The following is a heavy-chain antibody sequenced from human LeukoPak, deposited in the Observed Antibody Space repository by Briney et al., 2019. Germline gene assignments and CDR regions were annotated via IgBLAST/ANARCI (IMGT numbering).Heavy chain of an antibody. CDR1: GFTFSGHE. V-gene: IGHV3-48*03. Sequence: GGSLRLYCSASGFTFSGHEMNWVRQAPGKGLEWVSCISSSGSSIYYADSVKGRFTISIDNAKNSLYLRMNSLRVEDTAVYYCAGAGFDSWGQGTLVTVSS. CDR3: AGAGFDS. CDR2: ISSSGSSI. J-gene: IGHJ4*02.